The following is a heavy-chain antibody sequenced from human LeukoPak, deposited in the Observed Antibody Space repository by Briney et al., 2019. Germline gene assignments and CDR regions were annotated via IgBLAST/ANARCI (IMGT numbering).Heavy chain of an antibody. CDR1: GYTFTGYY. CDR2: INPNSGGT. Sequence: EASVKDSCKASGYTFTGYYMHWVRQAPGQGLEWMGRINPNSGGTNYAQKFQGRVTMTRDTSISTAYMELSRLRSDDTAVYYCAREVVSTPIAAGVVDYWGQGTLVTVSS. CDR3: AREVVSTPIAAGVVDY. V-gene: IGHV1-2*06. J-gene: IGHJ4*02. D-gene: IGHD6-13*01.